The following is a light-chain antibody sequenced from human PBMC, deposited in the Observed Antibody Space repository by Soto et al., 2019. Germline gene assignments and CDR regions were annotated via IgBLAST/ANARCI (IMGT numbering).Light chain of an antibody. CDR3: CSYAGSSTV. J-gene: IGLJ2*01. V-gene: IGLV2-23*01. Sequence: QSVLTQPASVSGSPGQSITISCTGTSSDVGSYNLVSWYQQHPGKAPKLMIYEGSKRPSGVSNRFSGSKSGNTASLTISGLQAEDEDDYYCCSYAGSSTVFGGGTKLTVL. CDR2: EGS. CDR1: SSDVGSYNL.